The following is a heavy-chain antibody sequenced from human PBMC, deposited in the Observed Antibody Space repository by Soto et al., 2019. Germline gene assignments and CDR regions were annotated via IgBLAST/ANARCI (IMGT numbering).Heavy chain of an antibody. D-gene: IGHD2-15*01. Sequence: SETLSLTCTVSGGSISSGRYYWSWIRQHPGKGLEWIGYIYYSGSTYYNPSLKSRVSMSVDTSKNQFSLKLSSVTAAVTAGYYCAGPSGCSGGSCLYYFDYWGQGTLVTVSS. J-gene: IGHJ4*02. V-gene: IGHV4-31*03. CDR1: GGSISSGRYY. CDR2: IYYSGST. CDR3: AGPSGCSGGSCLYYFDY.